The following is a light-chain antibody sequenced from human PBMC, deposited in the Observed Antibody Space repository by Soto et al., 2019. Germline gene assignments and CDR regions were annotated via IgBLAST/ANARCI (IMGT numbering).Light chain of an antibody. V-gene: IGKV1-5*03. CDR2: KAS. Sequence: DIQMTQSPSTLSASGGDRVTITCRASQSIIPWLAWYQQKPGKAPKLLIYKASTLKSGVPSRFSGSGSGTEFTLTISSLQPDDFATYYCQHYNSYSEAFGQGTKVDIK. CDR1: QSIIPW. CDR3: QHYNSYSEA. J-gene: IGKJ1*01.